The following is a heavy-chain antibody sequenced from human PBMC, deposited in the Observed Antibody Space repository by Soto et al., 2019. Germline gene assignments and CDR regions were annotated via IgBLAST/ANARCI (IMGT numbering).Heavy chain of an antibody. Sequence: QVQLQESGPGLVKPSETLSLTCTVSGGSINSYYWSWIRQPPGKGLEWIGYISYSGSTNYYPSLKSRVTLTADTSKNLFTLKLSSVTAADTALYYCAGHCSGGGCYSADAFDICGQGTMGTVSS. D-gene: IGHD2-15*01. CDR2: ISYSGST. CDR3: AGHCSGGGCYSADAFDI. V-gene: IGHV4-59*01. J-gene: IGHJ3*02. CDR1: GGSINSYY.